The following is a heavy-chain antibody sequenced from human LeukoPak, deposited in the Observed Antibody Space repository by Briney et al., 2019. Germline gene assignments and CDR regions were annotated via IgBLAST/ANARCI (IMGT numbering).Heavy chain of an antibody. CDR3: ASSLGYCSGGSCYDY. J-gene: IGHJ4*02. CDR1: GGTFSSYA. V-gene: IGHV1-69*13. CDR2: IIPIFGTA. Sequence: SVKVSCKASGGTFSSYAISWVRQAPGQGLEWMGGIIPIFGTANYAQKFQGRVAITADESTSTAYMELSSLRSEDTAVYYCASSLGYCSGGSCYDYWGQGTLVTVSS. D-gene: IGHD2-15*01.